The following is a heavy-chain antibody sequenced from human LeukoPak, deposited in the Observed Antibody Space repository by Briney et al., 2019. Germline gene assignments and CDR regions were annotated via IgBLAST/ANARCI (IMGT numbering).Heavy chain of an antibody. V-gene: IGHV4-59*08. CDR1: CGPISSYY. CDR3: ARGRPGGSGCSDWFDP. Sequence: PSETLSLTGTVSCGPISSYYRSWIRQPPGKGLEWIGYIYYSGSTNYNPSLKSRVTISVDTSKNQFSLKLSSVTAADTAVYYCARGRPGGSGCSDWFDPWGLGTLVTASS. D-gene: IGHD6-19*01. J-gene: IGHJ5*02. CDR2: IYYSGST.